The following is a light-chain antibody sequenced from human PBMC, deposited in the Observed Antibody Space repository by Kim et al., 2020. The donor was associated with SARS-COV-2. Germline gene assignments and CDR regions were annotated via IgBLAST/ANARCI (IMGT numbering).Light chain of an antibody. CDR2: KAS. J-gene: IGKJ4*01. CDR3: QQYESYST. Sequence: DIQMAQSPSSVSAFVGDRVTITCRASHNINLWLAWYQQKPGKAPKILISKASTLEDGAPSRFSGSGSGTEFALTISSLQPEDSATYHCQQYESYSTFGGGTKVDIK. V-gene: IGKV1-5*03. CDR1: HNINLW.